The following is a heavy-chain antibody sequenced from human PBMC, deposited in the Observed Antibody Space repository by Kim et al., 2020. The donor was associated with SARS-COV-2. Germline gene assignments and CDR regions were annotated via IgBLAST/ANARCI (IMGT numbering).Heavy chain of an antibody. D-gene: IGHD6-19*01. CDR2: INHSGST. CDR3: ARGRLSGGWFGKVRGWFDP. V-gene: IGHV4-34*01. J-gene: IGHJ5*02. Sequence: SETLSLTCAVYGGSFSGYYWSWIRQPPGKGLEWIGEINHSGSTNYNPSLKSRVTISVDTSKNQFSLKLSSVTAADTAVYYCARGRLSGGWFGKVRGWFDPWGQGTLVTVSS. CDR1: GGSFSGYY.